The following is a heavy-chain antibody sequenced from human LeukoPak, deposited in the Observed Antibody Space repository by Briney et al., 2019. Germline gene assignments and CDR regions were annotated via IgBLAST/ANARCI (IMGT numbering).Heavy chain of an antibody. D-gene: IGHD3-16*01. CDR3: ARATQGDYYYFNY. CDR1: GDSVSSNSAA. CDR2: TYYRSKWYN. V-gene: IGHV6-1*01. J-gene: IGHJ4*02. Sequence: SQTLSLTCTISGDSVSSNSAAWNWIRQSPSRGLEWLGRTYYRSKWYNDYAASVTSRISINPDTSKNRFSLQLNSVTPEDTAVYYCARATQGDYYYFNYWGQGTLVTVSS.